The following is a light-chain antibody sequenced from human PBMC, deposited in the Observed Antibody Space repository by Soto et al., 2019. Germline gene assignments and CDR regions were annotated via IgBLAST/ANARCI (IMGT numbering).Light chain of an antibody. CDR3: LQYDSFPRT. CDR1: RDIGNN. J-gene: IGKJ1*01. Sequence: DIQMTQSPSSLVASVGDTVSITCRASRDIGNNLGWYQQKPGEAPKRLIYGTSNLQRGVPSRFRGSGSGTDFTLTINILRPEDFAIYYCLQYDSFPRTFGQGTKLEIK. V-gene: IGKV1-17*01. CDR2: GTS.